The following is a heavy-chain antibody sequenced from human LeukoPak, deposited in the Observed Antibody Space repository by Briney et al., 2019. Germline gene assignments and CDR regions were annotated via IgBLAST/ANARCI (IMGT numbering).Heavy chain of an antibody. Sequence: PGGSLRLSCAASGFTFSSYAMSWVRQVPGKGLEWVSSISGSGGSTYYADSVKGRFTISRDNSKNTLYLQMNSLRAEDTALYYCAEWNSVYWYFDLWGRGTLVTMSS. CDR3: AEWNSVYWYFDL. CDR2: ISGSGGST. J-gene: IGHJ2*01. V-gene: IGHV3-23*01. D-gene: IGHD1-1*01. CDR1: GFTFSSYA.